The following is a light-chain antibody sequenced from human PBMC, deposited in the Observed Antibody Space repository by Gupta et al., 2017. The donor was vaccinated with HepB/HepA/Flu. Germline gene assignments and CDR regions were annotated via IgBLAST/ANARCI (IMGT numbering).Light chain of an antibody. V-gene: IGKV2-28*01. Sequence: IVMTQSPFSLPVTPGESASISCRSSQSRLKNNGRTYLDWYLQKPGQSPHLLIYGGSKRASGVRDRFSGCGSGTDFTLRIIGVEAEDVGIYYCNQRITPPVRFGQGTQLEI. CDR3: NQRITPPVR. J-gene: IGKJ5*01. CDR2: GGS. CDR1: QSRLKNNGRTY.